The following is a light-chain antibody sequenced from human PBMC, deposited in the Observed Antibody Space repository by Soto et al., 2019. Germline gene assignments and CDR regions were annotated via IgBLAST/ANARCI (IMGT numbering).Light chain of an antibody. CDR3: AAWNDSLNGYV. V-gene: IGLV1-44*01. CDR1: SSNIGSNT. CDR2: SNN. Sequence: QSVLTQPPSASGAPGQRVTISCSGSSSNIGSNTVNWYQQLPGTAPKLLIYSNNQRPSGVPDRVSGSTSGTSASLAISGLQCEDEADYYCAAWNDSLNGYVFGTGTKLTVL. J-gene: IGLJ1*01.